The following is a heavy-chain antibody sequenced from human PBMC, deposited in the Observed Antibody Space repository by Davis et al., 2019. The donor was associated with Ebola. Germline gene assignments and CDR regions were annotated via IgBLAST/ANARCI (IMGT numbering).Heavy chain of an antibody. Sequence: SETLSLTCTVSGGSISSYYWSWIRQPPGKGLEWIGYIYYSGSTNYNPSLKSRVTISVDTSKNQFSLKLSSVTAADTAVYYCARDPRYYDILTADWFDPWGQGTLVTVSS. CDR3: ARDPRYYDILTADWFDP. CDR1: GGSISSYY. CDR2: IYYSGST. V-gene: IGHV4-59*01. J-gene: IGHJ5*02. D-gene: IGHD3-9*01.